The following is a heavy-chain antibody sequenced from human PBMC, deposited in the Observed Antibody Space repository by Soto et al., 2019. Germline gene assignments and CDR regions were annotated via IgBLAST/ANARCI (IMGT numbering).Heavy chain of an antibody. V-gene: IGHV4-61*01. Sequence: SEALSVTKTVSCGFASRGSYYWSWIRQPPGKGLEWIGYIYYSGSTNYNPSLKSRVTISVDTSKNQFSLKLSSVTAADTAVYYCALDHFDILTATDNYYYGMDVWGQGTMVT. D-gene: IGHD3-9*01. CDR1: CGFASRGSYY. J-gene: IGHJ6*02. CDR2: IYYSGST. CDR3: ALDHFDILTATDNYYYGMDV.